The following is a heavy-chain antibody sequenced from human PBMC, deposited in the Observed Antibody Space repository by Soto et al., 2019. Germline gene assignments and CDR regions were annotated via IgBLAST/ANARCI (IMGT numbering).Heavy chain of an antibody. CDR2: ISYDGSNK. J-gene: IGHJ4*02. V-gene: IGHV3-30*03. CDR1: GFTFSSYG. CDR3: ATPAYDFWSGYPDY. Sequence: QVQLVESGGGVVQPGRSLRLSCAASGFTFSSYGMHWVRQAPGKGLEWVAVISYDGSNKYYADSVKGRFTISRGNSKNTLYLQMNSLRAEDTAVYYCATPAYDFWSGYPDYWGQGTLVTVSS. D-gene: IGHD3-3*01.